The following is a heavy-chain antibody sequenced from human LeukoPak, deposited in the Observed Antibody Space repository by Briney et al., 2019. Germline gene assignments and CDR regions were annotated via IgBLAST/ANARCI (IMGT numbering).Heavy chain of an antibody. CDR2: IYYSGST. CDR1: GGSISSSSYY. V-gene: IGHV4-39*07. CDR3: ARGMPSWINWFDP. Sequence: PSETLSLTCTVSGGSISSSSYYWGWIRQPPGKGLEWIGSIYYSGSTYYNPSLKSRVTISVDTSKNQFSLKLSSVTAADTAVYYYARGMPSWINWFDPWGQGTLVTVSS. J-gene: IGHJ5*02. D-gene: IGHD1-1*01.